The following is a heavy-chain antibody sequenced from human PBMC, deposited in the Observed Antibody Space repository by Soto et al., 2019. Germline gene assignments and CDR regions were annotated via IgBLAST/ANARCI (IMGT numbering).Heavy chain of an antibody. J-gene: IGHJ4*02. CDR2: IKQDGSEK. CDR3: ARVGFDY. Sequence: GGSLRLSCAASGFTFSSYGMHWVRQAPGKGLEWVAVIKQDGSEKYYVDSVKGRFTISRDNAKKSLYLQMNSLRAEDTAVYYCARVGFDYWGQGTLVTVSS. CDR1: GFTFSSYG. V-gene: IGHV3-7*05.